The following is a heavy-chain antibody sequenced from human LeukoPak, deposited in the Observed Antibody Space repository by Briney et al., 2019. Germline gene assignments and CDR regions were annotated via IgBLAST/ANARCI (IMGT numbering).Heavy chain of an antibody. V-gene: IGHV4-59*08. J-gene: IGHJ4*02. CDR2: IYYSGST. CDR1: GGSISTYY. Sequence: SETLTLTCTVSGGSISTYYWSWIRQPPGKGLEWIGYIYYSGSTNYNPSLKSRVTISVDTSKNQFSLKLSSVTAADTAVYYCARHERESSGWKYFDYWGQGTLVTVSS. D-gene: IGHD6-19*01. CDR3: ARHERESSGWKYFDY.